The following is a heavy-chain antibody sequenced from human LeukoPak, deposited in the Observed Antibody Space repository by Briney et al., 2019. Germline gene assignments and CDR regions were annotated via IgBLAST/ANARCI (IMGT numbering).Heavy chain of an antibody. CDR3: AKQLGYCSDGSCYFPY. V-gene: IGHV3-23*01. CDR2: ISGSGGAT. J-gene: IGHJ4*02. CDR1: GFTFGSFA. D-gene: IGHD2-15*01. Sequence: PGGSLRLSCAASGFTFGSFAMSWVRQAPGKGLEWLSAISGSGGATYSADSVKGRFTISRDNSKTTLYLQMSSLRAEDTAVYYCAKQLGYCSDGSCYFPYWGQGTLVTVSS.